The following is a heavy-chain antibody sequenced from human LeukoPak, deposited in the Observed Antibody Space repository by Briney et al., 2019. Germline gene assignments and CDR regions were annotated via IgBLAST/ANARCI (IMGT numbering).Heavy chain of an antibody. J-gene: IGHJ3*02. CDR2: MNSNSGNT. V-gene: IGHV1-8*02. CDR3: ARGRYYDSRRHDAFDI. CDR1: GYTFTGYY. Sequence: GASVKVSCKASGYTFTGYYMHWVRQAPGQGLEWMGWMNSNSGNTGYAREFQGRVTLTRNTSLSTAYMELSSLRSEDTAVYYCARGRYYDSRRHDAFDIWGQGTMVTVSS. D-gene: IGHD3-22*01.